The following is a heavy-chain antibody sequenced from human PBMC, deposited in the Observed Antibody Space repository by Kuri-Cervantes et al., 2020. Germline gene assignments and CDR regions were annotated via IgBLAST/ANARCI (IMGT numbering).Heavy chain of an antibody. CDR2: INPNSGGT. D-gene: IGHD4-17*01. CDR3: AREYGDYWWFDP. Sequence: GSVKVSCKVSGYTFTGYYMHWVRQAPGQGLEWMGWINPNSGGTNYAQKFQGRVAMTRDTSISTAYMELSRLRSDDTAVYYCAREYGDYWWFDPWGQGTLVTVSS. V-gene: IGHV1-2*02. J-gene: IGHJ5*02. CDR1: GYTFTGYY.